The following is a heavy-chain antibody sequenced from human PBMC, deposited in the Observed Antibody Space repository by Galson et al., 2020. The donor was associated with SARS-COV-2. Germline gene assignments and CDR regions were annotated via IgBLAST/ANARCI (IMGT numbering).Heavy chain of an antibody. Sequence: GESLKISCAASRFTFRNYAMHWVRQVPGKGLEWVAVISYDGSDKYYADSVKGRFTISRDNSKNTLYLQMNSLRAEDTAMYYCASSIRWSPKLAPGGYFDYWGQGTLVTVSS. CDR2: ISYDGSDK. V-gene: IGHV3-30*01. CDR1: RFTFRNYA. CDR3: ASSIRWSPKLAPGGYFDY. D-gene: IGHD3-16*01. J-gene: IGHJ4*02.